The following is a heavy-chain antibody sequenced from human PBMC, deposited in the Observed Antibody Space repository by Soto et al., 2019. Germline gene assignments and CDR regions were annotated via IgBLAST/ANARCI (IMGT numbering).Heavy chain of an antibody. CDR2: IYYSGST. Sequence: ASETLSLTCTVSGGSISSYYWSWIRQPPGKGLEWIGYIYYSGSTNYNPSLKSRVTISVDTSKNQFSLKLSSVTAADTAVYYCARYSGSGTYFDYWGQGTLVTVSS. J-gene: IGHJ4*02. D-gene: IGHD3-10*01. CDR1: GGSISSYY. CDR3: ARYSGSGTYFDY. V-gene: IGHV4-59*08.